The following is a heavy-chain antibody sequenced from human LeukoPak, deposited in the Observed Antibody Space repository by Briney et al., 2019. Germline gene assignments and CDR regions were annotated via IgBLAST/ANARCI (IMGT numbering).Heavy chain of an antibody. CDR3: ARGRRVVVITSWFDP. CDR2: INHSGST. J-gene: IGHJ5*02. CDR1: GGSISGYY. V-gene: IGHV4-34*01. Sequence: PSETLSLTCTVSGGSISGYYWSWIRQPPGKGLEWIGEINHSGSTNYNPSLKSRVTISVDTSKNQFSLKLSSVTAADTAVYYCARGRRVVVITSWFDPWGQGTLVTVSS. D-gene: IGHD3-22*01.